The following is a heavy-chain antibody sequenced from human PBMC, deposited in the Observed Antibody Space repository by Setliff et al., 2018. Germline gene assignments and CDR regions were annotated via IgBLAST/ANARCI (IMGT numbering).Heavy chain of an antibody. D-gene: IGHD3-3*01. CDR2: IIPMFGTP. CDR1: GDSFNNYA. J-gene: IGHJ6*03. CDR3: ARGALVLQFLEWLPRFYYMDV. V-gene: IGHV1-69*05. Sequence: GASVKVSCKASGDSFNNYAISWVRQAPGQGLEWMGGIIPMFGTPAYAQKFQDRVTITTDESTSTAYMELDSLRSEDTAVYFCARGALVLQFLEWLPRFYYMDVWGKGTTVTVSS.